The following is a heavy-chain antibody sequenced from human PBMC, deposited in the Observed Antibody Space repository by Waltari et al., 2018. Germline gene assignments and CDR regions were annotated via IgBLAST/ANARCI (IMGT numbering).Heavy chain of an antibody. CDR3: AKGSYYYDSSALLGGMDV. V-gene: IGHV3-23*01. CDR2: ISGIGGRT. D-gene: IGHD3-22*01. Sequence: EVQLLESGGGLVQPGGSLRLSCAASGFTFSSYAMSWVRQAPGKGLEWVSAISGIGGRTYYADSVKGRFTISRDNSKNTLYLQMNSLRAEDTAVYYCAKGSYYYDSSALLGGMDVWGQGTTVTVSS. CDR1: GFTFSSYA. J-gene: IGHJ6*02.